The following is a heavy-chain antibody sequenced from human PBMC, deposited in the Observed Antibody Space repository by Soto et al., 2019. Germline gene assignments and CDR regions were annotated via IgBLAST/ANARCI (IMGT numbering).Heavy chain of an antibody. D-gene: IGHD2-15*01. CDR3: ARDRGLLARSFNWFDP. Sequence: SETLSLTCTVSGGSISSYYWSWIRQPPGKGLEWIGYIYYSGSTNYNPSLKSRVTISVDTSKNQFSLKLSSVTAADTAVYYCARDRGLLARSFNWFDPWGQGTLVTVSS. V-gene: IGHV4-59*01. CDR2: IYYSGST. J-gene: IGHJ5*02. CDR1: GGSISSYY.